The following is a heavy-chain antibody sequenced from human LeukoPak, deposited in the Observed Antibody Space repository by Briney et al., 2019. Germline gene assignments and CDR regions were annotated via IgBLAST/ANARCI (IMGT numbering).Heavy chain of an antibody. J-gene: IGHJ4*02. D-gene: IGHD3-10*01. CDR2: IISSGSNT. CDR1: GFTFSIYA. Sequence: GGSLRLSCAASGFTFSIYAMTWVRQAPGKGLEWVSGIISSGSNTYYADSVKGRFTISRDNSKNTLYLQMNSLRAEDTAVYYCAKDPTFYYGSGSFHFDSWGQGTLVTVSS. V-gene: IGHV3-23*01. CDR3: AKDPTFYYGSGSFHFDS.